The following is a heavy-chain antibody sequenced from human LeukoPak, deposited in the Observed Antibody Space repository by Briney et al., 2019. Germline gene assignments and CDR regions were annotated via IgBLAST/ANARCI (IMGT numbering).Heavy chain of an antibody. D-gene: IGHD3-22*01. J-gene: IGHJ6*02. Sequence: ASETLSLTCTVSGGFISSYYWSWIRQPPGKRLEWIGYISYSGSTNYNPSLKSRVTISVDTSKKQFSLNLSSVTAADTAVYYCARVSPRDTYYLGMDVWGRGTTVTVSS. CDR3: ARVSPRDTYYLGMDV. V-gene: IGHV4-59*01. CDR2: ISYSGST. CDR1: GGFISSYY.